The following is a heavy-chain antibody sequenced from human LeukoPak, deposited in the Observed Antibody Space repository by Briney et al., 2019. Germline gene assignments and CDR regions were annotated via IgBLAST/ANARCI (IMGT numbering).Heavy chain of an antibody. CDR2: IKQDGSEK. D-gene: IGHD3-9*01. CDR3: ARDMYYDILTGYYYYYGMDV. CDR1: GFTFSSYW. Sequence: GGSLRLSCAASGFTFSSYWMSWVRQAPGKGLEWVANIKQDGSEKYYVDSVKGRFTISRDNAKNSLCLQMNCLRAEDTAVYYCARDMYYDILTGYYYYYGMDVWGKGTTVTVSS. V-gene: IGHV3-7*03. J-gene: IGHJ6*04.